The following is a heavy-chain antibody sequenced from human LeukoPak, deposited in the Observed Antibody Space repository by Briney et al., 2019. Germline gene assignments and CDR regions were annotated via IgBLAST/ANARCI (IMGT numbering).Heavy chain of an antibody. V-gene: IGHV4-39*01. CDR2: ISYSGST. J-gene: IGHJ3*02. Sequence: SETLSLTCTVSGGSISTSSYYWGWIRQPPGKGLEWIGSISYSGSTYYNPSLRSRVTISVDTSKNQFSLKLTSVTAADTAVYFCAGFRFCGGGRRPVGVACDAFDIWGQGAVVTVSS. CDR3: AGFRFCGGGRRPVGVACDAFDI. D-gene: IGHD2-15*01. CDR1: GGSISTSSYY.